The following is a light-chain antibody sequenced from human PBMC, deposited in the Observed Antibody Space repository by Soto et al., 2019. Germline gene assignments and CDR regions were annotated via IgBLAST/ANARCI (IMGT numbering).Light chain of an antibody. CDR1: QSVSSSY. Sequence: EIVLTQSPGTLSLSPGERATLSRMASQSVSSSYLAWYQQKPGQAPRLLIYGASSRATGIPDRFSGSGSGTDFTLTISRLEPEDFAVYYCHQYDSSPLTFGGGTKVEIK. CDR3: HQYDSSPLT. CDR2: GAS. J-gene: IGKJ4*01. V-gene: IGKV3-20*01.